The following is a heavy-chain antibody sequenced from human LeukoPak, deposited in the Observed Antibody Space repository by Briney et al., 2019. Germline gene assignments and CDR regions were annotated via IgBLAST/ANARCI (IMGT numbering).Heavy chain of an antibody. CDR2: IRQDGSDK. Sequence: GGSLRLSCAASGFTFSSYEMIWVRQAPGKGLEWVANIRQDGSDKYYVDSVKGRFTISRDNAKNSLYLQMNTLRAEDTAVYYCARKGMADYWGQGTLVTVSS. J-gene: IGHJ4*02. CDR3: ARKGMADY. V-gene: IGHV3-7*04. D-gene: IGHD5-24*01. CDR1: GFTFSSYE.